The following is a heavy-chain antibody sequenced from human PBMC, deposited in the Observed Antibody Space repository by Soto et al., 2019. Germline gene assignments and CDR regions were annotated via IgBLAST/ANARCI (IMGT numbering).Heavy chain of an antibody. CDR2: INPSGGST. CDR1: GYTFTSYY. CDR3: AREPVHCGGDCYSLGWFDP. D-gene: IGHD2-21*02. Sequence: GASVKVSCKASGYTFTSYYMHWVRQAPGQGLELMGIINPSGGSTSYAQKFQGRVTMTRDTSTSTVYMELSSLRSEDTAVYYCAREPVHCGGDCYSLGWFDPWGQGTLVTVSS. J-gene: IGHJ5*02. V-gene: IGHV1-46*01.